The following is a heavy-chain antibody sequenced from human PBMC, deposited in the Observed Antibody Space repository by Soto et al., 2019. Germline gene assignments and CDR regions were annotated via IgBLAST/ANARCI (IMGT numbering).Heavy chain of an antibody. J-gene: IGHJ6*02. V-gene: IGHV1-69*13. CDR3: ARDTETGVGYFDWPLAPYYYYGMDV. CDR2: IIPIFGTA. Sequence: GASVKLSCKASGGTFSSYAISWVRQAPGQGLEWMGGIIPIFGTANYAQKFQGRVTITADESTSTAYMELSSLRSEDTAVYYCARDTETGVGYFDWPLAPYYYYGMDVWGQGTTVTVSS. CDR1: GGTFSSYA. D-gene: IGHD3-9*01.